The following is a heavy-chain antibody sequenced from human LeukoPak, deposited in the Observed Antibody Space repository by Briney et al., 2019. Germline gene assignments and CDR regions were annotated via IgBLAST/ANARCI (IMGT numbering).Heavy chain of an antibody. Sequence: KASETLSLTCTVSGGSISSYYWSWIRQPPGKGLEPIGYIYYSGSTNYNPSLKSRVTISVDTSKNQFSLKLSSVTAADTAVYYCARSAGRRVNWFDPWGQGTLVTVSS. CDR2: IYYSGST. J-gene: IGHJ5*02. CDR1: GGSISSYY. V-gene: IGHV4-59*01. CDR3: ARSAGRRVNWFDP. D-gene: IGHD1-1*01.